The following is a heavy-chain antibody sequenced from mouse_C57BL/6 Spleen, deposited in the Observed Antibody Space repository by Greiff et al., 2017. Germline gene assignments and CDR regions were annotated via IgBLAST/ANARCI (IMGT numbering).Heavy chain of an antibody. CDR2: IRNKANGYTT. D-gene: IGHD2-1*01. CDR3: ARRRIYYGNYRYFDV. V-gene: IGHV7-3*01. CDR1: GFTFPAYY. J-gene: IGHJ1*03. Sequence: EVQLVESGGGLVQPGGSLSLSCAASGFTFPAYYMSWVRQPPGKALEWLGFIRNKANGYTTEYSASVKGRFTISRDTSHSILYLQMNALRAEDSATYYCARRRIYYGNYRYFDVWGTGTTVTVSS.